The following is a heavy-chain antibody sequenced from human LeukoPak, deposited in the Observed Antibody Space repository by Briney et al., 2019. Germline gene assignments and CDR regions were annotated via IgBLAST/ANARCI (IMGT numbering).Heavy chain of an antibody. J-gene: IGHJ4*02. V-gene: IGHV4-4*02. CDR3: AREGGPYRPLDY. CDR2: VNLQGST. Sequence: SGTLSLTCGVSGGSITRTNYWTWVRQPPGTGLEWIGEVNLQGSTNYNPSLMGRVAISVDMSENHISLQLTSVAAADTAVYYCAREGGPYRPLDYSGQGTLVTVSS. CDR1: GGSITRTNY.